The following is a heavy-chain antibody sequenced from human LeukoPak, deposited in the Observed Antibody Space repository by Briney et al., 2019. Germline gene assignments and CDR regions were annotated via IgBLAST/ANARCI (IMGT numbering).Heavy chain of an antibody. J-gene: IGHJ4*02. D-gene: IGHD1-26*01. V-gene: IGHV3-21*01. CDR3: ARDLTVGATVRYFDY. CDR1: GFTFSSYS. CDR2: ISSSSSYI. Sequence: GGSLRLSCAASGFTFSSYSMNWVRQAPGKGLEWVSSISSSSSYIYYADSVKGRFTISRDNAKNSLYLQMNSLRAEDTDVYYCARDLTVGATVRYFDYWGQGTLVTVSS.